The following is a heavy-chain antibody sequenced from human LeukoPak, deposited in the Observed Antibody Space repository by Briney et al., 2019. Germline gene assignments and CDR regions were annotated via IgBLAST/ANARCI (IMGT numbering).Heavy chain of an antibody. CDR2: IRYDGSNK. CDR1: GFTFSSYG. D-gene: IGHD2-15*01. Sequence: SGGSLRLSCAASGFTFSSYGMHWVRQAPGKGLEWVAFIRYDGSNKYYADSVKGRFTISRDNSKNTLYLQMNSLRAEDTAVYYCARAPAPRGSKNWFDPWGQGTLVTVSS. CDR3: ARAPAPRGSKNWFDP. V-gene: IGHV3-30*02. J-gene: IGHJ5*02.